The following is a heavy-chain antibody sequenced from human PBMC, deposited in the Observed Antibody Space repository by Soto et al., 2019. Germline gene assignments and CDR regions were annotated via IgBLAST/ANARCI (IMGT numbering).Heavy chain of an antibody. J-gene: IGHJ4*02. CDR3: ARSFQNLRYDSSGYSDY. CDR1: GGSFSTYG. V-gene: IGHV1-18*01. D-gene: IGHD3-22*01. CDR2: ISAYNGNT. Sequence: ASVKVSCKASGGSFSTYGISWVRQAPGQGLEWMGWISAYNGNTNYAQKLQGRVTITTDTSTSTAYMELRSLRSDDTAVYYCARSFQNLRYDSSGYSDYWGQGTLVTVSS.